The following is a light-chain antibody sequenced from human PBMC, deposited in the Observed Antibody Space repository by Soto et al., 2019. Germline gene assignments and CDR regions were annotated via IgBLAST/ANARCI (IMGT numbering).Light chain of an antibody. CDR2: GNS. CDR3: HSYDSSQSGFYV. Sequence: QSVLTQPPSVSGAPGQRVTISCTGSSSNIGAGYDVHWYQQLPGTAPKLLIYGNSNRPSGVPDRFSGSKSGTSASLAITGLQAEDEADYYGHSYDSSQSGFYVFGTGTKLTVL. CDR1: SSNIGAGYD. V-gene: IGLV1-40*01. J-gene: IGLJ1*01.